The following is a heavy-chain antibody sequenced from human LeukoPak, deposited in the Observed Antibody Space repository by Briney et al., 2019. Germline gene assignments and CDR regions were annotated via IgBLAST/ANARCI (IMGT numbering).Heavy chain of an antibody. CDR2: IWHDASHT. Sequence: GRSLRLSCAASGFSFSTYAMHWVRQAPGKGLEWVALIWHDASHTFYTGSVKGRFTISRDNSKNTVYLQMNSLGGEDTAAYYCAREIFGSGSHPDYWGQGTLVTVSS. V-gene: IGHV3-33*01. CDR3: AREIFGSGSHPDY. D-gene: IGHD3-10*01. CDR1: GFSFSTYA. J-gene: IGHJ4*02.